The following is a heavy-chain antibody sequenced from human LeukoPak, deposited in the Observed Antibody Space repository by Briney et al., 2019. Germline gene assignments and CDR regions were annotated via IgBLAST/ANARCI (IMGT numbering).Heavy chain of an antibody. CDR1: GYTFTSYG. Sequence: ASVKVPCKASGYTFTSYGISWVRQAPGQGLEWMGWISAYNGNTNYAQKLQGRVTMTTDTSTSTAYMELRSLRSDDTAAYYCARDFVATIAFWSGYYYMDVWGKGTTVTVSS. CDR2: ISAYNGNT. V-gene: IGHV1-18*01. J-gene: IGHJ6*03. D-gene: IGHD5-12*01. CDR3: ARDFVATIAFWSGYYYMDV.